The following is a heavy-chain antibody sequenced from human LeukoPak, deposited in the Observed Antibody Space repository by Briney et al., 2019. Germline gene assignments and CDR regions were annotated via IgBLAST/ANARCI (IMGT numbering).Heavy chain of an antibody. CDR1: GFTFSGSA. CDR2: IRSKANSYAT. D-gene: IGHD3-9*01. J-gene: IGHJ4*02. Sequence: GGSLRLSCAASGFTFSGSAMHWVRLASGKGLEWVGRIRSKANSYATAYAASVKGRFTISRDDSKNTTYLQMNSLKTEDTAVYYCTRTRLRYFDWPTGTLDYWGQGTLVTVSS. CDR3: TRTRLRYFDWPTGTLDY. V-gene: IGHV3-73*01.